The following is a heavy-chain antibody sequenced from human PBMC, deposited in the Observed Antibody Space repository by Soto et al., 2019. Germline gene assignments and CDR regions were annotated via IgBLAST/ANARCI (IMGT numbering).Heavy chain of an antibody. CDR3: AREWNDCSTGMCYVSYYYHGMDV. CDR1: GYTFTNYG. J-gene: IGHJ6*02. D-gene: IGHD2-2*01. V-gene: IGHV1-18*01. CDR2: ISVYNGKT. Sequence: QVQLVQSGAEVKEPGASVRVSCETSGYTFTNYGISWLRQAPGQGLEWMGWISVYNGKTKYAQKFQGRVTMTTDTPTNTGYMELRSLRSDDTAVYYCAREWNDCSTGMCYVSYYYHGMDVWGQGTTVTVSS.